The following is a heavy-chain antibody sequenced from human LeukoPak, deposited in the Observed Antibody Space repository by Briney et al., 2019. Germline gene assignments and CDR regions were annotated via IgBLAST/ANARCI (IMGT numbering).Heavy chain of an antibody. J-gene: IGHJ4*02. D-gene: IGHD5-24*01. CDR2: ISSSGSTI. CDR1: GFTFSSYE. Sequence: PGGSLRLSCAASGFTFSSYEMNWVRQAPGKELEWVSYISSSGSTIYYADSVKGRFTISRDNAKNSLYLQMNSLRAEDTAVYYCARVGDGYNPFDYWGQGTLVTVSS. V-gene: IGHV3-48*03. CDR3: ARVGDGYNPFDY.